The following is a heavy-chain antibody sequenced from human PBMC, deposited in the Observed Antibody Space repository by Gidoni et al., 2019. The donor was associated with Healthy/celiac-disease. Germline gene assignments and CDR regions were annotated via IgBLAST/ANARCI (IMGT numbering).Heavy chain of an antibody. CDR1: GFTFSSYA. Sequence: QVQLVESGGGVVQPGRSLRLSCAASGFTFSSYAIHWVRQAPGKGLEWVAVISYDGSNKYYADSVKGRFTISRDNSKNTLYLQMNSLRAEDTAVYYCARTGASGLMEIVVVIAYFDYWGQGTLVTVSS. V-gene: IGHV3-30-3*01. J-gene: IGHJ4*02. CDR3: ARTGASGLMEIVVVIAYFDY. D-gene: IGHD3-22*01. CDR2: ISYDGSNK.